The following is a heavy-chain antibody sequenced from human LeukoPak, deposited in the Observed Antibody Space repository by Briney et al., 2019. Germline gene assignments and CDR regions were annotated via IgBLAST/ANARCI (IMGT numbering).Heavy chain of an antibody. J-gene: IGHJ4*02. V-gene: IGHV1-2*02. D-gene: IGHD6-13*01. CDR1: GYTFTGYY. CDR3: ARVVAAAGSWVDY. Sequence: ASVKASCKASGYTFTGYYMHWVRQAPGQGLEWMGWINPNSGGTNYAQKFQGRVTMTRDTSISTVYMELSRLRSDDTAVYYCARVVAAAGSWVDYWGQGTLVTVSS. CDR2: INPNSGGT.